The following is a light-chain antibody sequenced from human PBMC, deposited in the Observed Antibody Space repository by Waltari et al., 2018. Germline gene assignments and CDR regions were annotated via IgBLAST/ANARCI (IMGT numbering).Light chain of an antibody. J-gene: IGLJ3*02. CDR3: TSYAGKNILV. CDR1: RSNVGVYTF. V-gene: IGLV2-8*01. CDR2: EVN. Sequence: QSVLTQPPSASGSLGQSVTISCTGARSNVGVYTFVSWYQQHPGKAPPLIIYEVNKRPSGVPDRVSGSKSGNTASLTVSGLLAEDEADYYCTSYAGKNILVFGGGTNLTVL.